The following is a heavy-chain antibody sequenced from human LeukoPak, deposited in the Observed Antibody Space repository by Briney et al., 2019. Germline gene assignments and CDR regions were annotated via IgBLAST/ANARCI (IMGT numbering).Heavy chain of an antibody. J-gene: IGHJ4*02. V-gene: IGHV4-39*01. Sequence: SETLSFTCTVSGGSISSSSYYWGWIRQPPGKGLEWIGSIYYSGSTYYNPSLKSRVTMSVDTSKNQFSLKLSSVTAADTAVYYCARHLGYYGSGSYNYWGQGTLVTVSS. CDR3: ARHLGYYGSGSYNY. CDR1: GGSISSSSYY. D-gene: IGHD3-10*01. CDR2: IYYSGST.